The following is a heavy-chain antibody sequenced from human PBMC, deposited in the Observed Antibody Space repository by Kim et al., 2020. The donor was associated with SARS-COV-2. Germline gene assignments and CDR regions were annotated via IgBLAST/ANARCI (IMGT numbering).Heavy chain of an antibody. CDR3: ARAATGNFDY. V-gene: IGHV4-59*13. CDR2: IHYSGST. D-gene: IGHD6-13*01. J-gene: IGHJ4*02. CDR1: GGSISFYY. Sequence: SETLSLTCTVSGGSISFYYWTWIRQPPGKGLEWIGYIHYSGSTNYNPSLKSRVTISVDTSKNQFSLKLSSVTAADTAVYYCARAATGNFDYWGQGTLVTV.